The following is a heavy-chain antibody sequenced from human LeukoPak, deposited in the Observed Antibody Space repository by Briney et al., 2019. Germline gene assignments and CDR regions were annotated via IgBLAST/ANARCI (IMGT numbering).Heavy chain of an antibody. D-gene: IGHD2-2*01. CDR2: ISYDGSNK. CDR1: GFTFSSYG. CDR3: AKDHSLDCSSTSCSDDY. V-gene: IGHV3-30*18. J-gene: IGHJ4*02. Sequence: GGSLRLSCAASGFTFSSYGMHWVRQAPGKGLEWVAVISYDGSNKYYADSVKGRFTISRDNSKNTLYLQMNSLRAEDTAVYYCAKDHSLDCSSTSCSDDYWGQGTLVTVSS.